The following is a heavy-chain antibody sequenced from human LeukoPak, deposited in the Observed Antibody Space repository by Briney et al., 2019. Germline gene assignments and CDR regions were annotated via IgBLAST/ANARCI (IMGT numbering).Heavy chain of an antibody. D-gene: IGHD1-14*01. CDR3: SRDYN. CDR2: IKEDGSEK. V-gene: IGHV3-7*01. CDR1: GFTFSNYW. J-gene: IGHJ4*02. Sequence: GSLRLSCAASGFTFSNYWMSWVRQAPGKGLEWVANIKEDGSEKYYVDSVKGRFTISRDNAKNSLYLQINSLRAEDTAVYYCSRDYNWGQGTLVTVSS.